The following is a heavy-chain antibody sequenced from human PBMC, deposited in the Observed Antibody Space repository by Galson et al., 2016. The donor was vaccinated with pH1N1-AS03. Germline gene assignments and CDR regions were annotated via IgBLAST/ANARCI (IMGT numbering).Heavy chain of an antibody. Sequence: SVKVSCKASGYTLTRYYMHWVRQAPGQGLEWMGIIDPSGGPTTYAPKFQGRITITTDTSTSTVYMELVSLRSEDTADYYCAREGIYCVDGACHHRTDGFEIWGQGTEVTVSS. J-gene: IGHJ3*02. D-gene: IGHD2-21*01. V-gene: IGHV1-46*01. CDR1: GYTLTRYY. CDR3: AREGIYCVDGACHHRTDGFEI. CDR2: IDPSGGPT.